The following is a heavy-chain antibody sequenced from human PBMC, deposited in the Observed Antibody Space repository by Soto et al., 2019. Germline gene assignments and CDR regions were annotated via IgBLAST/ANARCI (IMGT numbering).Heavy chain of an antibody. CDR2: ISAYNGNT. D-gene: IGHD3-9*01. CDR1: GYTFTSYG. Sequence: ASVKVSCKASGYTFTSYGISWVRQAPGQGLEWMGWISAYNGNTNYAQKLQGRVTMTTDTSTSTAYMELRSLRSDATAVYYCATXVGLGFFDWLLRYGYYHGMDIWGQGTTVTVSS. J-gene: IGHJ6*02. V-gene: IGHV1-18*04. CDR3: ATXVGLGFFDWLLRYGYYHGMDI.